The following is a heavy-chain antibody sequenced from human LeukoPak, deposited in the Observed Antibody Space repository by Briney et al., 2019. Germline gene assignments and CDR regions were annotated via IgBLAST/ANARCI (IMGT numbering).Heavy chain of an antibody. J-gene: IGHJ2*01. Sequence: ASVKVSCKASGYTFTIYYMHWVRQAPGQGLEWMGIINPSGGSTSYAQKFQGRVTMTRDTSTSTVYMELSSLRSEDTAVYYCARDSRGTIRFLEWYHWYFDLWGRGTLVTVSS. D-gene: IGHD3-3*01. CDR2: INPSGGST. V-gene: IGHV1-46*01. CDR3: ARDSRGTIRFLEWYHWYFDL. CDR1: GYTFTIYY.